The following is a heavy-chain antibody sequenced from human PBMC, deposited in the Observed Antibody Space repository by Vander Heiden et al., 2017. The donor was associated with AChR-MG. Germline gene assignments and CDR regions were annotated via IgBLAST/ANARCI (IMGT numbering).Heavy chain of an antibody. V-gene: IGHV3-33*01. Sequence: QVQLVESGGGVVQPGRSLRLSCAASGFTFSGYGMHWVRQAPGKGLEWVAVIWYDGSNKYYADSVKGRFTISRDNSKNTLYLQMNSLRAEDTAVYYCARVRPRSSSHPDFDYWGQGTLVTVSS. D-gene: IGHD6-6*01. J-gene: IGHJ4*02. CDR3: ARVRPRSSSHPDFDY. CDR1: GFTFSGYG. CDR2: IWYDGSNK.